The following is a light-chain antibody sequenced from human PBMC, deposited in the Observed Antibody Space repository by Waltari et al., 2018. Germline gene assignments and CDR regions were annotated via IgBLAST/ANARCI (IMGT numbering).Light chain of an antibody. J-gene: IGLJ1*01. V-gene: IGLV2-11*01. CDR2: DVT. CDR1: GSYVGGFTS. CDR3: CSYAGSYTYV. Sequence: QSALTQPHSVSGSPGQSATISCTGTGSYVGGFTSVYWYQHHPGKAPKLILYDVTERPSGVPDRFSGSKSGNTASLSISGLQAEDEADYYCCSYAGSYTYVFASGTKVTVL.